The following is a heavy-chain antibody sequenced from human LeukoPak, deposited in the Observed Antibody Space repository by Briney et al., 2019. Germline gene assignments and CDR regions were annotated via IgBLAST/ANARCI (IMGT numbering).Heavy chain of an antibody. Sequence: GGSLRLSCAASGFTFSSYAMTWVRQAPGKGLEWVSAITDSTYFADSVKGRFTISRDSSKNTVYLQMNSLRAEDTAVYYCARRTNDFDYWGQGTLVTVSS. CDR1: GFTFSSYA. V-gene: IGHV3-23*01. CDR2: ITDST. J-gene: IGHJ4*02. D-gene: IGHD2-8*01. CDR3: ARRTNDFDY.